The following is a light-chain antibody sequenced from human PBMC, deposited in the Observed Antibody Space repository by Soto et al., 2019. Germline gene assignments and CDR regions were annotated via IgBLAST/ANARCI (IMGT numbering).Light chain of an antibody. V-gene: IGKV3-15*01. CDR1: QSVSSK. CDR3: QQYNIWPRT. J-gene: IGKJ1*01. CDR2: GAS. Sequence: EIVMTQSPGTLSVSPEERATLSCRASQSVSSKLAWYQQKPGQAPRLLIHGASTRATGVPARSSGSGSGTQFTLTISGLQSDDLAVYFCQQYNIWPRTFGQGTKVDIK.